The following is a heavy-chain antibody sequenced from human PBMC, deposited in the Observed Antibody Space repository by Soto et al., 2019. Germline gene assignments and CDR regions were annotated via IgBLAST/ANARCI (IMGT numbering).Heavy chain of an antibody. V-gene: IGHV1-18*01. D-gene: IGHD5-18*01. CDR2: ISAYNDDR. CDR3: GRARSAAMVTSDY. Sequence: QVQLVQSGPEVKKPGASVKVSYKASGYSFSDYGVTWVRQSPGQGLQWMGWISAYNDDRNYAQNFQDRITMTTDTSTSTAYVELRSLRSDDTAVYFCGRARSAAMVTSDYWGQGTLVTVSS. CDR1: GYSFSDYG. J-gene: IGHJ4*02.